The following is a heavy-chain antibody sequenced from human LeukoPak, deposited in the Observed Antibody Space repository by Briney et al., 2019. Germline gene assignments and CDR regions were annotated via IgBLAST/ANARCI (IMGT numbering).Heavy chain of an antibody. D-gene: IGHD6-13*01. Sequence: SETLSLTCAVYGGSFSGYYWGWIRQPPGKGLECIGSVYYSGNTYYNPSLKSRVTISVDTSENQFSLKLSSVTAADTAVYYCARAVTSSSSWYKWVNWFDPWGQGTLVTVSS. CDR2: VYYSGNT. V-gene: IGHV4-34*01. J-gene: IGHJ5*02. CDR3: ARAVTSSSSWYKWVNWFDP. CDR1: GGSFSGYY.